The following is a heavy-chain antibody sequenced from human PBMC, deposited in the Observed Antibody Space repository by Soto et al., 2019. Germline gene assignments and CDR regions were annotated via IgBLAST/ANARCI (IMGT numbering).Heavy chain of an antibody. Sequence: QVQLVESGGGVVQPGRSLRLSCAASGFTFSSYGMHWVRQAPGKGLEWVAVIWYDGSNKYYADSVKGRFTISRDNSKNPLYLQMNSLRAEDTAVYYCARALDEDRDYYYYGMDVWGQGTTVTVSS. V-gene: IGHV3-33*01. CDR1: GFTFSSYG. CDR2: IWYDGSNK. CDR3: ARALDEDRDYYYYGMDV. J-gene: IGHJ6*02.